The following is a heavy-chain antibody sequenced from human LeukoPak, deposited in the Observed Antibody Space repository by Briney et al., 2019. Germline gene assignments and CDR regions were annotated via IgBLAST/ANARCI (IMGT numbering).Heavy chain of an antibody. D-gene: IGHD2-2*01. V-gene: IGHV4-59*01. CDR3: ARVSCTTTSCPGWFDP. J-gene: IGHJ5*02. CDR1: GGSLSDYY. Sequence: PSGTLSLTCTVSGGSLSDYYWSWVRQPPGKGLEVMGDIYYSGNTNYNPSLKSSGAISVDTSKNQFSLRLSSVTAADTAVYLCARVSCTTTSCPGWFDPWGQGTLVTVSS. CDR2: IYYSGNT.